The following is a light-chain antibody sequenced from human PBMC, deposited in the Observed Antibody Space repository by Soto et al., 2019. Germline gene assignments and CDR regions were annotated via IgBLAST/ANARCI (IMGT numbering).Light chain of an antibody. CDR3: TSYAGSSIPVV. J-gene: IGLJ2*01. V-gene: IGLV2-8*01. CDR2: DVT. Sequence: QSALTQPPSASGSPGQSVTISCTGASSDVGKYNFVSWYQQHPGKAPKLMIYDVTERPSGVPDRFSGFKSGNTASLTVSGLQAEDEADYYCTSYAGSSIPVVFGGGTQLTVL. CDR1: SSDVGKYNF.